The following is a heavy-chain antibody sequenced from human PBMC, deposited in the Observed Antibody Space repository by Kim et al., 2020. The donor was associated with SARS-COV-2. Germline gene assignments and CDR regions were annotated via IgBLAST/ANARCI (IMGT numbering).Heavy chain of an antibody. Sequence: GGSLRLSCAASGFTFSSYAMSWVRQAPGKGLEWVSAISGSGGSTYYADSVKGRFTISRDNSKNTLYLQMNSLRAEDTAVYYCAKDRGRDGYTPDAFDIWGQGTMVTVSS. D-gene: IGHD3-16*01. CDR3: AKDRGRDGYTPDAFDI. CDR1: GFTFSSYA. CDR2: ISGSGGST. V-gene: IGHV3-23*01. J-gene: IGHJ3*02.